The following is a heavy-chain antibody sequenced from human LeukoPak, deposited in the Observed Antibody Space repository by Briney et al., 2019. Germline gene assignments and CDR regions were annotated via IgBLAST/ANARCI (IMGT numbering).Heavy chain of an antibody. J-gene: IGHJ4*02. D-gene: IGHD2-2*01. Sequence: GGSLRLSCAASGFTFSSYSMNWVRQAPGKGLEWVSSISSSSSYIYYADSVKGRFTISRDNAKNSLYLQMNSLRAEDTAVYYCARVNPSSTTFLLWAPADYWGQGTPVSVSS. CDR3: ARVNPSSTTFLLWAPADY. V-gene: IGHV3-21*01. CDR2: ISSSSSYI. CDR1: GFTFSSYS.